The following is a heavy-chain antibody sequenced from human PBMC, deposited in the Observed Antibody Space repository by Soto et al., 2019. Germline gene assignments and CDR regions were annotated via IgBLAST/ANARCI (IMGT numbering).Heavy chain of an antibody. V-gene: IGHV5-51*01. D-gene: IGHD3-16*01. Sequence: GESLKISCKGSGYSFTSYWIGWVRQMPGKGLEWMGIIYPGDSDIRYSPSFQGQVSISADKSISTAYLQWSSLKASDTAMYFCVRTRTFSLGFYYYGMDVWGQGTTVTVSS. CDR1: GYSFTSYW. CDR2: IYPGDSDI. CDR3: VRTRTFSLGFYYYGMDV. J-gene: IGHJ6*02.